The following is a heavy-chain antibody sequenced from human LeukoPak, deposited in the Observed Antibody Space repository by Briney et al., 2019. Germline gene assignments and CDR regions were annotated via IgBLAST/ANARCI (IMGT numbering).Heavy chain of an antibody. J-gene: IGHJ4*02. D-gene: IGHD3-10*01. Sequence: GGSLRLSCAASGFTFSSYAMSWVCQAPGKGLEWVSAIIGSGGSTYYADSVKGRFTVSRDNSKNTLYLQMNSLRAEDTAVYYCARGGYYGSGRQYFDYWGQGTLVTVSS. CDR1: GFTFSSYA. CDR3: ARGGYYGSGRQYFDY. V-gene: IGHV3-23*01. CDR2: IIGSGGST.